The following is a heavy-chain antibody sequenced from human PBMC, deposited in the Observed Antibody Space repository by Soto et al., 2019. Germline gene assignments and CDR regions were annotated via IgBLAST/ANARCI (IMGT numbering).Heavy chain of an antibody. D-gene: IGHD1-1*01. CDR3: ARGVRTTGTLLLYNWFDP. CDR1: GFTFSSYG. V-gene: IGHV3-33*01. J-gene: IGHJ5*02. CDR2: IWYDGSNK. Sequence: GGSLRLSCAASGFTFSSYGMRWVRQAPGKGLEWVAVIWYDGSNKYYADSVKGRFTISRDNSKNTLYLQMNSLRAEDTAVYYCARGVRTTGTLLLYNWFDPWGQGTLVTVSS.